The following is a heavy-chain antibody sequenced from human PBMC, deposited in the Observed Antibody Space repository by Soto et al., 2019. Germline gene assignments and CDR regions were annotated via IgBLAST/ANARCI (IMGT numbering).Heavy chain of an antibody. CDR1: GFTFSTYG. Sequence: PGGSLRLSCAASGFTFSTYGMHWVRQAPGKGLEWVAVISYDGSDKYYADSVKGRFTISRDSSKNMLYLQINSLRAEDTAIYYCAKESYYDSSDYNAFDIWGQGTMVTVSS. CDR3: AKESYYDSSDYNAFDI. CDR2: ISYDGSDK. V-gene: IGHV3-30*18. D-gene: IGHD3-22*01. J-gene: IGHJ3*02.